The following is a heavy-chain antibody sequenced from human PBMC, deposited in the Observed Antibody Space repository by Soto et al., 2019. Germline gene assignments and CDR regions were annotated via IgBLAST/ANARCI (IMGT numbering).Heavy chain of an antibody. D-gene: IGHD6-13*01. Sequence: ASVKVSCKASGYTFTSYGISWVRQAPGQGLEWMGWISAYNGNTNYAQKLQGRVTMTTDTSTSTAYMELRSLRSDDTAVYYYASSIAAAGQGGWFDPWGQGTLVTVSS. CDR3: ASSIAAAGQGGWFDP. CDR1: GYTFTSYG. CDR2: ISAYNGNT. J-gene: IGHJ5*02. V-gene: IGHV1-18*01.